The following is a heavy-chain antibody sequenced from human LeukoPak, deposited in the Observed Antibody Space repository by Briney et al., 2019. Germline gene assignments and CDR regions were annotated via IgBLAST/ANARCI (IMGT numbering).Heavy chain of an antibody. J-gene: IGHJ4*02. Sequence: PSQTLSLTCAVSGGSISSGGYSWSWIRQPPGKGLEWIGYIYHSGSTYYNPSLKSRVTISVDRSKNQFSLKLSSVTAADTAVYYCARSDCSSTSCYCDYWGQGTLVTVSS. CDR2: IYHSGST. V-gene: IGHV4-30-2*01. CDR1: GGSISSGGYS. D-gene: IGHD2-2*01. CDR3: ARSDCSSTSCYCDY.